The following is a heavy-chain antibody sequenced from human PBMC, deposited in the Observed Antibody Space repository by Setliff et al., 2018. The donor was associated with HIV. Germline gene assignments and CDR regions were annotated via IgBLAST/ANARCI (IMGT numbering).Heavy chain of an antibody. Sequence: ASVKVSCKASGGTFGSYAISWVRQAPGQGLEWLGGIIPIFETTNYAQKFQGRVTITADKSTSTIYMELSSLRSDDTAVYYCARGQGVHFWVNDASDIWGQGTMVTVSS. V-gene: IGHV1-69*06. J-gene: IGHJ3*02. D-gene: IGHD3-10*01. CDR2: IIPIFETT. CDR3: ARGQGVHFWVNDASDI. CDR1: GGTFGSYA.